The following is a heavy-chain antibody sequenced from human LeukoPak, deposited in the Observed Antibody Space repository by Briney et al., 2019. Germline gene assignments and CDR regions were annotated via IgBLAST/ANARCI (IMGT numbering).Heavy chain of an antibody. Sequence: PSETLSLTCTVSGGSISSSSYYWGWIRQPPGKGLEWIGSIYYSGNTYYNPSLKSRVTISVDTSKNQFSLKLSSVTAADTAVYYCARGRWELLSHNYFRPKYNWFDPWGQGTLVTVSS. CDR2: IYYSGNT. D-gene: IGHD1-26*01. CDR3: ARGRWELLSHNYFRPKYNWFDP. V-gene: IGHV4-39*01. CDR1: GGSISSSSYY. J-gene: IGHJ5*02.